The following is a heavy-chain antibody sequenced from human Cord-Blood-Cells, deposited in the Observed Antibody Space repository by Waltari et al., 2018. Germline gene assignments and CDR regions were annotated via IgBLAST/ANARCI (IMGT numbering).Heavy chain of an antibody. J-gene: IGHJ6*02. Sequence: QVQLQESCPGLVKPSGTLSLTCAVSGGSISSSNWWRWVRQPPGKGLEWIGEIYHSGSNEYHPSPKCRVNQSVDKSKHQFSLKLSAVNAADTAVYYCARGSHYYYYGMDVWGQGTTVTVSS. CDR3: ARGSHYYYYGMDV. V-gene: IGHV4-4*02. CDR2: IYHSGSN. CDR1: GGSISSSNW. D-gene: IGHD1-26*01.